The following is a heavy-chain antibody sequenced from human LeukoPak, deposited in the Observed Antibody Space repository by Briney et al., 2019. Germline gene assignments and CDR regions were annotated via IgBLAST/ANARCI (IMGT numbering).Heavy chain of an antibody. CDR2: IKQDGSEN. J-gene: IGHJ4*02. CDR1: GFTFNTYY. D-gene: IGHD2-2*01. CDR3: ARERYCTSATCYVGVPFDS. Sequence: PGGSLRLSRAASGFTFNTYYMMWVRQAPGKGLEWVAGIKQDGSENYYMDSVKGRFTISRDNSRNSLYLQMNSLRAEDTAVYFCARERYCTSATCYVGVPFDSWGQGTLVTVSS. V-gene: IGHV3-7*01.